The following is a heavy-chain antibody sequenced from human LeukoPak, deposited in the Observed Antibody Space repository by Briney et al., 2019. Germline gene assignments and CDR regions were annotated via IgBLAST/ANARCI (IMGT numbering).Heavy chain of an antibody. CDR2: IDSSSSYI. D-gene: IGHD1-26*01. J-gene: IGHJ4*02. CDR3: ARGTGLSGSYYAFDY. V-gene: IGHV3-21*01. CDR1: GFTFSSYS. Sequence: GGSLRLSCAASGFTFSSYSMNWVRQAPGKGLEWVSSIDSSSSYIYYADSLEGRFTISRDNAKNSLYLQMNSLRAEDTAVYYCARGTGLSGSYYAFDYWGQGTLVTVSS.